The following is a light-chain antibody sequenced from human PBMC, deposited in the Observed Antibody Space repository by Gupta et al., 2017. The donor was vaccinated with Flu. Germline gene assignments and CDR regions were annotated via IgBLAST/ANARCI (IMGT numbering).Light chain of an antibody. CDR3: SSFTGDATYV. CDR2: EVS. J-gene: IGLJ1*01. CDR1: SSDVGGYNY. V-gene: IGLV2-14*01. Sequence: QSALTQPASVSGSPGQSITISCTGTSSDVGGYNYFSWFQQHPRKAPPLIIYEVSNRPSAVSHCFSGSHAGNTALPPTAALQAEDEADYYCSSFTGDATYVFGTGTKVTVL.